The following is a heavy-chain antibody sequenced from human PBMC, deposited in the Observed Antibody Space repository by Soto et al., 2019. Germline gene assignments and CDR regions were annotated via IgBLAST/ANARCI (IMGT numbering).Heavy chain of an antibody. V-gene: IGHV1-8*01. CDR1: VYTFTSYD. CDR3: ARTTTVVNY. Sequence: ASGTVSCNSSVYTFTSYDINWVRQATGQGLEWMGRMNPNSGNTGYAQKFKGRVTRTRKTSISTAYMELSSLRSEETAVYYCARTTTVVNYWGQGTLETDSS. D-gene: IGHD4-17*01. CDR2: MNPNSGNT. J-gene: IGHJ4*02.